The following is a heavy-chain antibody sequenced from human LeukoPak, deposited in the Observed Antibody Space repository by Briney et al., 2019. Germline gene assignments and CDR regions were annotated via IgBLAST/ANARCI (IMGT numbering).Heavy chain of an antibody. CDR1: GYTFTGYY. CDR3: ARDPSSVVPAVLDY. CDR2: INPNSGGT. V-gene: IGHV1-2*02. Sequence: ASVKASCKASGYTFTGYYMHWVRQAPGQGLEWMGWINPNSGGTNYAQKFQGRVTMTRDTSISTAYMELSRLRSDDTAVYYCARDPSSVVPAVLDYWGQGTLVTVSS. J-gene: IGHJ4*02. D-gene: IGHD2-2*01.